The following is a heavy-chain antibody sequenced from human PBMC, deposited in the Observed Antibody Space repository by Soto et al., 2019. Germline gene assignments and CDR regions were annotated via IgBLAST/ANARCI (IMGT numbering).Heavy chain of an antibody. D-gene: IGHD5-12*01. CDR2: INHSGST. V-gene: IGHV4-34*01. CDR3: ARTVEMATKAFDY. CDR1: GGSFSGYY. Sequence: SETLSLTCAVYGGSFSGYYWSWIRQPPGKGLEWIGEINHSGSTNYNPSLKSRVTISVDTSKNQFSLKLSSVTAADTAVYYCARTVEMATKAFDYWGQGTLVT. J-gene: IGHJ4*02.